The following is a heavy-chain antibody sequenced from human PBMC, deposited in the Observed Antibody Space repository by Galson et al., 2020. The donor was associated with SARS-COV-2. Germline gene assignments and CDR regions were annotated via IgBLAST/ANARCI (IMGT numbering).Heavy chain of an antibody. Sequence: GGSLRLSCAASGFTFDDYAMHWVRQAPGKGLEWVSGISWNSGSIGYADSVKGRFTISRDNAKNSLYLQMNSLRAEDTALYYCAKDIPPYYYDSSGYGAFDSWGQGTMVTVSS. V-gene: IGHV3-9*01. CDR1: GFTFDDYA. CDR2: ISWNSGSI. J-gene: IGHJ3*02. CDR3: AKDIPPYYYDSSGYGAFDS. D-gene: IGHD3-22*01.